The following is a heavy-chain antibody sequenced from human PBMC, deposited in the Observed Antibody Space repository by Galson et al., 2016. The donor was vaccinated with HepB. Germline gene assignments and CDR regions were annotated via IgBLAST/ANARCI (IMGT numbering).Heavy chain of an antibody. D-gene: IGHD3-22*01. V-gene: IGHV3-64D*06. CDR2: VSSDGGTT. CDR1: GFTFSSHA. CDR3: VKTDCDNIHSKLLVS. Sequence: SLRLSCAASGFTFSSHAMHWVRQAPGKGLEFVSVVSSDGGTTNSPDSVKGRFTISRDNSKNTVYLQMSSLTSDDTAVYYCVKTDCDNIHSKLLVSWGQGTLVTVSS. J-gene: IGHJ4*02.